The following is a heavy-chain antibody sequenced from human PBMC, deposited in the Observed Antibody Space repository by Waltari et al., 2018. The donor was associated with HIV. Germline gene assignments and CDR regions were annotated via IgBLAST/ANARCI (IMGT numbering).Heavy chain of an antibody. Sequence: QVQLLESGGGVVRPGRSLRLSCAASGFMFSHSGMHWVRQAPGKGLEWVAVKWNDGTKVYYTDSVKGRFTISRDNSKNTLHLQMNNLRAEDTAVYFCARGWGQFLYWGYFQDWGQGTLVTVSS. J-gene: IGHJ1*01. D-gene: IGHD3-16*01. CDR3: ARGWGQFLYWGYFQD. CDR1: GFMFSHSG. V-gene: IGHV3-33*01. CDR2: KWNDGTKV.